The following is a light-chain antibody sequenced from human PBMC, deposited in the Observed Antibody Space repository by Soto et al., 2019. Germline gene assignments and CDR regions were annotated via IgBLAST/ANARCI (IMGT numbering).Light chain of an antibody. J-gene: IGKJ4*01. V-gene: IGKV4-1*01. CDR2: WAS. CDR3: QQYFSPHRA. Sequence: DIVMTQSPDSLAVSPGERATINCRSSQSVLHSSNKKNYLAWYQQKPGQPPKLLIYWASTRESGVPDRFSGSGSETAFPLTIGSLPAEDVAAYYCQQYFSPHRAFGGGTKVEIK. CDR1: QSVLHSSNKKNY.